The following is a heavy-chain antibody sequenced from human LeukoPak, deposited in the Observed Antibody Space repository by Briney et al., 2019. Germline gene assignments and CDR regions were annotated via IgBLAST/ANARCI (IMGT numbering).Heavy chain of an antibody. CDR1: GFTFSSYG. D-gene: IGHD5-18*01. Sequence: GGSLRLSCAASGFTFSSYGMSWVRQAPGKGLEWVSSIIGSGGSTDYADSVKGRFTVSRDNSKNTLYLQMNSLRAEDTAVYYCAKDLNGYNYGSYAFDIWGQGTMVTVSS. CDR3: AKDLNGYNYGSYAFDI. CDR2: IIGSGGST. V-gene: IGHV3-23*01. J-gene: IGHJ3*02.